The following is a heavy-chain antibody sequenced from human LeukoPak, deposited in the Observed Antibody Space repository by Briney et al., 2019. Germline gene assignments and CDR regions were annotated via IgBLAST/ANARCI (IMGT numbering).Heavy chain of an antibody. CDR1: GGSISSYY. CDR2: VYNSGST. J-gene: IGHJ5*02. V-gene: IGHV4-4*07. CDR3: ARGECGIDCPKYNWFDP. D-gene: IGHD2-21*02. Sequence: SVTLSLTCSVSGGSISSYYRSRIRQPAGKGLEWIGRVYNSGSTNYNPSLNSRVTISVDTSKNQFSLKLTSVTAADTAVYYCARGECGIDCPKYNWFDPWGQGTLVTVSS.